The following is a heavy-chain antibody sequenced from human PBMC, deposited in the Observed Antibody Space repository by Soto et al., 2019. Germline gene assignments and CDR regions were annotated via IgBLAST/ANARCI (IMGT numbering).Heavy chain of an antibody. CDR3: ATKGSSRFY. J-gene: IGHJ4*02. CDR1: GASISSGGYY. D-gene: IGHD6-13*01. CDR2: IYYSGST. Sequence: SETLSLTCTVSGASISSGGYYWGWIRQHPGKGLEWIGYIYYSGSTNYNSSLGSRVTISVDKSKNQFSLKLSSVTVADTAVYYCATKGSSRFYWGQGTLVTVSS. V-gene: IGHV4-61*05.